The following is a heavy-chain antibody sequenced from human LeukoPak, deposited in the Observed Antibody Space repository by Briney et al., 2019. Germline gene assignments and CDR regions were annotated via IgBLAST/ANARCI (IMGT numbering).Heavy chain of an antibody. CDR3: ARGQVNIPRLDPRRSSYFYGLDV. J-gene: IGHJ6*02. CDR2: IIHSGGT. D-gene: IGHD6-6*01. V-gene: IGHV4-34*01. CDR1: GESFNDYY. Sequence: SETLSLTCAVSGESFNDYYWNWIRQPPGKGLEWIGEIIHSGGTNYNPSLKSRVTLSVDSSKKQFSLKMTSVTAADTAVYYCARGQVNIPRLDPRRSSYFYGLDVWGRGTTVTVS.